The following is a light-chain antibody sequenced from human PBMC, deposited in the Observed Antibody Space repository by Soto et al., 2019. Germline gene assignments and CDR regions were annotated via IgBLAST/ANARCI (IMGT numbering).Light chain of an antibody. CDR1: SSNIGWNY. J-gene: IGLJ3*02. CDR2: END. Sequence: QSVLTQPPSVSAAPGEKVTISCSGSSSNIGWNYVSWYQQLPRSAHKLLIYENDRRPSGIPDRFSGSKSGTTATLGITGLKTGDEADYYCGAWDSGLKAVVCGGGTKLTVL. V-gene: IGLV1-51*01. CDR3: GAWDSGLKAVV.